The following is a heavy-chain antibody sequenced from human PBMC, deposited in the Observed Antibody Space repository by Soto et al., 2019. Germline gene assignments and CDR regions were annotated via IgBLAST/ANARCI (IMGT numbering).Heavy chain of an antibody. CDR2: IYHSGNT. CDR3: ATTYSGYFDN. CDR1: GDSMSSGAYY. V-gene: IGHV4-31*03. Sequence: SETLSLTCTVSGDSMSSGAYYWNWVRQLPGKGLEWIAYIYHSGNTYYNPSLKSRITISVDTSRNQFSLKLRSVTAADTAVYYCATTYSGYFDNWGQGALVP. J-gene: IGHJ4*02. D-gene: IGHD3-22*01.